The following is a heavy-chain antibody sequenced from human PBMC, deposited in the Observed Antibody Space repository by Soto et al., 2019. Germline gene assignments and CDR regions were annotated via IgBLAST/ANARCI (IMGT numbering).Heavy chain of an antibody. J-gene: IGHJ6*02. D-gene: IGHD1-26*01. CDR1: GGTFSSYA. CDR2: IIPIFGTA. Sequence: ASVKVSCKASGGTFSSYAISWVRQAPGQGLEWMGGIIPIFGTANYAQKFQGRVTITADESTSTAYMELSSLRSEDTAVYYCARDKREPSYGMDVWGQGTTVTVSS. V-gene: IGHV1-69*13. CDR3: ARDKREPSYGMDV.